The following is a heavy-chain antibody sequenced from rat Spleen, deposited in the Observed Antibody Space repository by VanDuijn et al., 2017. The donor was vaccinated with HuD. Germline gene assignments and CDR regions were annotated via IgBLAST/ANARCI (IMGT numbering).Heavy chain of an antibody. V-gene: IGHV5S10*01. D-gene: IGHD1-2*01. Sequence: EVQLVESGGGLVQPGGSLRLSCAASGFTFSDYNMAWVRQAPKKGLEWVATIIYDGTRTHYRDSVKGRFTISRDDAKSTLYLQMDSLRSEDTATYYCETHGTMAARSGYYFDYWGQGVMVTVSS. J-gene: IGHJ2*01. CDR1: GFTFSDYN. CDR3: ETHGTMAARSGYYFDY. CDR2: IIYDGTRT.